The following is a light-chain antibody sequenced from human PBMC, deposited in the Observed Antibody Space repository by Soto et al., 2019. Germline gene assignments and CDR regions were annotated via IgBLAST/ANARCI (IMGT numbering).Light chain of an antibody. J-gene: IGKJ1*01. Sequence: DIQMTQSPSTLSASVGDRVTITCRASQSISSWLAWYQQKPGKAPKLLIYKASSLESGVPSRFSGSGSGTEFTLTISSLQPDDFATYSCQQYNSYFWTLGQGTKV. CDR3: QQYNSYFWT. CDR1: QSISSW. V-gene: IGKV1-5*03. CDR2: KAS.